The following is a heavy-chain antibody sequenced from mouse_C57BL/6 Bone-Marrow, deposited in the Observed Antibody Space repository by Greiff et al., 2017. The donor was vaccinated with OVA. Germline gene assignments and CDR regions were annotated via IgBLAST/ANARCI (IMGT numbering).Heavy chain of an antibody. V-gene: IGHV2-5*01. CDR2: IWRGGST. J-gene: IGHJ1*03. Sequence: QVQLKESGPGLVQPSQSLSITCTVSGFSLTSYGVHWVRQSPGKGLEWLGVIWRGGSTDYNAAFMSRLSITKDNSKSQVFFKMNSLQADDTAIYYWAKKGVGNYYWYFDVWGTGTTVTVSS. D-gene: IGHD2-1*01. CDR1: GFSLTSYG. CDR3: AKKGVGNYYWYFDV.